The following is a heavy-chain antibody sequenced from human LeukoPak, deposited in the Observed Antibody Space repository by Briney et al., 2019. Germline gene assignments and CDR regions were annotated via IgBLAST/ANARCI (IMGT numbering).Heavy chain of an antibody. J-gene: IGHJ6*02. CDR2: ISYDGSNK. V-gene: IGHV3-30*18. Sequence: GRSLRLSCAASGFTFSSYGMHWVRQAPGKGLEWVAVISYDGSNKYYADSAKGRFTISRDNSKNTLYLQMNSLRAEDTAVYYCAKDLSAMVSYYYYYGMDVWGQGTTVTVSS. CDR3: AKDLSAMVSYYYYYGMDV. D-gene: IGHD5-18*01. CDR1: GFTFSSYG.